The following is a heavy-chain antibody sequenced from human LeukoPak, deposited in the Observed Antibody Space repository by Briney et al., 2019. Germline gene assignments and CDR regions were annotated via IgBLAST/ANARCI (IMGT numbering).Heavy chain of an antibody. CDR2: IWYDGSSK. CDR1: GFTFSSYG. Sequence: GGSLRLSCAASGFTFSSYGMHWVRQAPGKGLEWVAVIWYDGSSKYYADSVKGRFTISRDNSKNTLYLQMNSLRAEDTAVYYCARDHSSSWSNLDYWGQGTLVTVSS. V-gene: IGHV3-33*01. CDR3: ARDHSSSWSNLDY. J-gene: IGHJ4*02. D-gene: IGHD6-13*01.